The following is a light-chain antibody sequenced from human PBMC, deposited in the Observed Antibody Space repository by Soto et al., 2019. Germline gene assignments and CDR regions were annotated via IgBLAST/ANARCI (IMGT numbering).Light chain of an antibody. J-gene: IGKJ1*01. CDR2: WAS. V-gene: IGKV4-1*01. CDR1: QSVLYRSNHKHY. CDR3: QQYDSFSGT. Sequence: DIVLTQSPDSLAVSLGERATINCKSSQSVLYRSNHKHYLAWYQQKPGQPPKLLIYWASSRESGAPDRFSGSGSGTDFTLTISSLQPDDFATYYCQQYDSFSGTFGQGTKVDIK.